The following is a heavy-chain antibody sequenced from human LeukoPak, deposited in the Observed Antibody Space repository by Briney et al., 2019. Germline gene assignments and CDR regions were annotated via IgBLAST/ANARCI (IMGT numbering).Heavy chain of an antibody. CDR3: ARFSRGGAFDI. V-gene: IGHV3-48*04. Sequence: GGSLRLSCAASGFTFSSYSMNWVRQAPGKGLEWVSYISSSSSTIYYADSVKGRFTISRDNAKNSLYLQMNSLRAEDTAVYYCARFSRGGAFDIWGQGTMVTVSS. CDR2: ISSSSSTI. CDR1: GFTFSSYS. J-gene: IGHJ3*02. D-gene: IGHD3-16*01.